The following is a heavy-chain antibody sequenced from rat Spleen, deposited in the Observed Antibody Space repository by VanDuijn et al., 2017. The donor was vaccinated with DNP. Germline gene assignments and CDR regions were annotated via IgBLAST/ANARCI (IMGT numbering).Heavy chain of an antibody. Sequence: EVKLVESGGVLVQPGRSLKLSCAASGLNFSDYWMGWVRQAPGKGLEWMGEIKQDSTIINHNPSLRDRFTISRDNAQNSLYLQMNKLGSDDTAIYYCVRERAGVDFWGQGVMVTVSS. D-gene: IGHD1-11*01. V-gene: IGHV4-2*01. J-gene: IGHJ2*01. CDR2: IKQDSTII. CDR3: VRERAGVDF. CDR1: GLNFSDYW.